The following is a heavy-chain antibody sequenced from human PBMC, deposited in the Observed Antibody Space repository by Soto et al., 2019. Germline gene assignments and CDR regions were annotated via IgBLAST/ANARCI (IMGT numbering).Heavy chain of an antibody. V-gene: IGHV4-59*08. CDR1: DGSISGYY. D-gene: IGHD6-19*01. CDR2: IYYSGST. Sequence: SQTLSLPCTVVDGSISGYYGRWIRQPQGKGLEWIGYIYYSGSTNYNPSLKSRVTISVDTSKNQFSLKLSSVTAADTAVYYCARSYSSGWYCFDYWGQRNLVTVPS. CDR3: ARSYSSGWYCFDY. J-gene: IGHJ4*02.